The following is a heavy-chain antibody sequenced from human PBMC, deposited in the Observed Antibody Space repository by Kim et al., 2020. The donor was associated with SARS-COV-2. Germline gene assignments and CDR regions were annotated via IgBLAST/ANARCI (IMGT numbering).Heavy chain of an antibody. CDR1: GFTFSSYW. CDR3: ARDNGRVWYYDSSGYYPGYFDY. J-gene: IGHJ4*02. Sequence: GGSLRLSCAASGFTFSSYWMSWGRQAPGKGLEWVANIKQDGSERYYVDSVKGRCTISRDNAKNSLYLQMNSLRAEDTAVYYCARDNGRVWYYDSSGYYPGYFDYWGQGTLVTVSS. V-gene: IGHV3-7*01. CDR2: IKQDGSER. D-gene: IGHD3-22*01.